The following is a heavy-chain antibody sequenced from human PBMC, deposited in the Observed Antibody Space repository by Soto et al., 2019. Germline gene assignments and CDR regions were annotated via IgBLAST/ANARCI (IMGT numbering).Heavy chain of an antibody. CDR3: AGYGDYEGGDF. J-gene: IGHJ3*01. Sequence: QVQLQESGPGLVKPSQTLSLTCTVSGGSISSGGYYCSWIRQHPGKGLEWLGHIYYSGGTYYKPSLESRVTISVDMSKSQFSLRLSSVTAADTAVYYCAGYGDYEGGDFWGQGTTVTVSS. V-gene: IGHV4-31*03. D-gene: IGHD4-17*01. CDR2: IYYSGGT. CDR1: GGSISSGGYY.